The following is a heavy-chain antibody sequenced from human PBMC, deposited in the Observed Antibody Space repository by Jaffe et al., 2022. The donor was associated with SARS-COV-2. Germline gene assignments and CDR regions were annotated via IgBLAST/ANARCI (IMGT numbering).Heavy chain of an antibody. CDR3: ARARRKDYGDPWYFDL. CDR1: GFTVSSNY. V-gene: IGHV3-53*01. CDR2: IYSGGST. D-gene: IGHD4-17*01. Sequence: EVQLVESGGGLIQPGGSLRLSCAASGFTVSSNYMSWVRQAPGKGLEWVSVIYSGGSTYYADSVKGRFTISRDNSKNTLYLQMNSLRAEDTAVYYCARARRKDYGDPWYFDLWGRGTLVTVSS. J-gene: IGHJ2*01.